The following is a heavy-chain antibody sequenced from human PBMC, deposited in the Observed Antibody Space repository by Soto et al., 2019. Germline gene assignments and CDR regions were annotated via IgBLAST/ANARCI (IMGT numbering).Heavy chain of an antibody. CDR1: GYSFSMYG. J-gene: IGHJ4*02. CDR2: ISGYKGNT. CDR3: TRGHIPVVGDFDY. D-gene: IGHD2-15*01. Sequence: RASVKVSCKASGYSFSMYGINWVRQAPGQVLEWMGWISGYKGNTKYAQKFQGRVTMTTDTSTSTAYLELRSLRSDDTAVYYCTRGHIPVVGDFDYWGQGTLVTVSS. V-gene: IGHV1-18*01.